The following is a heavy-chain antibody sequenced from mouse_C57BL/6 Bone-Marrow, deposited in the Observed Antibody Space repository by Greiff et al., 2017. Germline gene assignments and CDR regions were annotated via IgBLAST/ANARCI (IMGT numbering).Heavy chain of an antibody. CDR3: ARSVAAQATGWFAY. CDR1: GYTFTSYW. J-gene: IGHJ3*01. Sequence: VQLQQPGAELVKPGASVKLSCKASGYTFTSYWMHWVKQRPGQGLEWIGMIHPNSGSTNYNEKFKSKATLTVDKSSSTAYMQLSSLTSEDSAVYDCARSVAAQATGWFAYWGQGTLVTVSA. V-gene: IGHV1-64*01. CDR2: IHPNSGST. D-gene: IGHD3-2*02.